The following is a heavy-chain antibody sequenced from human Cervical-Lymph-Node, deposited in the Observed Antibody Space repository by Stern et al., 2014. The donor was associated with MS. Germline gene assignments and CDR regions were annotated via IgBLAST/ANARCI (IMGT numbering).Heavy chain of an antibody. CDR2: ITSSSTYT. D-gene: IGHD5-18*01. V-gene: IGHV3-21*05. CDR1: GFTFSGYG. CDR3: ARIPRGYSYDQYYFDY. J-gene: IGHJ4*02. Sequence: EVQLVESGGGVVQPGRSLRLSCAASGFTFSGYGMHWVRQAPGKGLDWVSYITSSSTYTNYADSVKGRFTISRDNAKNSLYLQMNSLRVEDTAVYYCARIPRGYSYDQYYFDYWGQGTLVTVSS.